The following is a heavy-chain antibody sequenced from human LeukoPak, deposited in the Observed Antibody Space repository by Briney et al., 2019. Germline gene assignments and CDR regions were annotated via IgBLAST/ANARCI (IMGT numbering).Heavy chain of an antibody. J-gene: IGHJ4*02. CDR3: ARHVWLQPFNY. CDR2: IYCSGST. Sequence: SETLSLTCSVSGGSMNSYYWSWIRQSPGKGLEWIGYIYCSGSTNYNPSLKSRVTISVDTSKNQFSLKLSSVTAADTAVYYCARHVWLQPFNYWGQGTLVTVSS. CDR1: GGSMNSYY. V-gene: IGHV4-59*08. D-gene: IGHD3-9*01.